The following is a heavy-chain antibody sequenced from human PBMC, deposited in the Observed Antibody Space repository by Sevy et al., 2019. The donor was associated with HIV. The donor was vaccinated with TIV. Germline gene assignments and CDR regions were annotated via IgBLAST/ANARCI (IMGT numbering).Heavy chain of an antibody. CDR3: ARYSSSWYGGDWFDP. D-gene: IGHD6-13*01. CDR2: IHSTGTT. Sequence: SETLSLTCSVSGGSISSGNYYWNWIRQPAGKGLEWIGRIHSTGTTNYNPALKSRVSISADESKNKFFLKLPSVTAAGTAVYCCARYSSSWYGGDWFDPWGQGTLVTVSS. CDR1: GGSISSGNYY. J-gene: IGHJ5*02. V-gene: IGHV4-61*02.